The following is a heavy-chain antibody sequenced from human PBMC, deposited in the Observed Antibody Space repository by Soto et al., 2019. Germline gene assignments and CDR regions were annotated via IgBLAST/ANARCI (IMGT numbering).Heavy chain of an antibody. D-gene: IGHD2-8*01. J-gene: IGHJ4*02. CDR1: GDSISSVTYY. CDR2: IYYSGST. CDR3: AGARVVLMVYAP. Sequence: SETLSLTCTVSGDSISSVTYYWSWIRQHPGKGLEWIGYIYYSGSTYYNPSLKSRATISVDTSKNQFSLNLSSVTAADTAVYYCAGARVVLMVYAPWGQGTLVTVSS. V-gene: IGHV4-31*03.